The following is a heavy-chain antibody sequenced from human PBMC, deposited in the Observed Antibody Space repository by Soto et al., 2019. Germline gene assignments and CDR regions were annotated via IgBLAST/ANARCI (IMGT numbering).Heavy chain of an antibody. Sequence: SVKVSCKASGFTFTSSAVQWVRQARGQRLEWIGWIVVGSGNTNYAQKFQERVTITRDMSTSTAYMELSSLRSEDTAVYYCAAAGLVVITPDAFDIWGQGTMVTVSS. D-gene: IGHD3-22*01. J-gene: IGHJ3*02. CDR2: IVVGSGNT. V-gene: IGHV1-58*01. CDR1: GFTFTSSA. CDR3: AAAGLVVITPDAFDI.